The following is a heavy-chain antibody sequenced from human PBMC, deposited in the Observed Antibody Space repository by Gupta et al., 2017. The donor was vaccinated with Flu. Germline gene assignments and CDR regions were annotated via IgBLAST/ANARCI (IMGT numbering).Heavy chain of an antibody. CDR2: VYVSGIT. V-gene: IGHV4-61*02. CDR3: VKGPYRSDWSGQNWFDS. CDR1: GASISSSTYY. Sequence: QVQLRESGPGLVKPSQTLSLTCAVSGASISSSTYYWSWIRQSADKGLEWLGRVYVSGITNYNPSLESRVTISGDKSKNQFSLRLTSVIEAETAVYYGVKGPYRSDWSGQNWFDSWGQGTLVTVSS. J-gene: IGHJ5*01. D-gene: IGHD2-21*02.